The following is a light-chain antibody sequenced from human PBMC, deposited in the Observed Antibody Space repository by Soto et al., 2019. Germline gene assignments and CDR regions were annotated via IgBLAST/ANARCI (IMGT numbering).Light chain of an antibody. CDR1: SSDVGSYNL. CDR2: EGS. V-gene: IGLV2-23*01. Sequence: QSALTQPASVSGSPGQSITISCTGTSSDVGSYNLVSWYQQHPGKAPKLMIYEGSQRPSGVSHRFSGSKSGNTASLTISGLQAEDEADYYCCSYAGSSTYVVFGGGTQLTVL. CDR3: CSYAGSSTYVV. J-gene: IGLJ2*01.